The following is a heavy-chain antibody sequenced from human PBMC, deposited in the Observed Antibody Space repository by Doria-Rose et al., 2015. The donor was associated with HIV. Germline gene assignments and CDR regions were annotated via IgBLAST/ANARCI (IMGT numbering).Heavy chain of an antibody. Sequence: QITLKESGPVLVKPTETLTLTCTVSGVSLSSPGMGVSWIRQPPGKALEWLANIFSNDESSYKTSLKSRLTISRRTSKSQVVLTMTDRDPVDAATYYCARIKSSRWYHKYYFDFWGQGTLVIVSA. D-gene: IGHD6-13*01. V-gene: IGHV2-26*01. CDR2: IFSNDES. J-gene: IGHJ4*02. CDR3: ARIKSSRWYHKYYFDF. CDR1: GVSLSSPGMG.